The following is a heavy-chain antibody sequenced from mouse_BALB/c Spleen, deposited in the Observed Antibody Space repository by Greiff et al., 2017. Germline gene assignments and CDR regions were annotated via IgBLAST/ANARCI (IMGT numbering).Heavy chain of an antibody. CDR1: GYAFTSYN. Sequence: EVQVVESGPELVKPGASVKVSCKASGYAFTSYNMYWVKQSHGKSLEWIGYIDPYNGGTSYNQKFKGKATLTVDKSSSTAYMHLNSLTSEDSAVYYCARQLGLNYAMDYWGQGTSVTVSS. V-gene: IGHV1S135*01. CDR2: IDPYNGGT. CDR3: ARQLGLNYAMDY. D-gene: IGHD3-1*01. J-gene: IGHJ4*01.